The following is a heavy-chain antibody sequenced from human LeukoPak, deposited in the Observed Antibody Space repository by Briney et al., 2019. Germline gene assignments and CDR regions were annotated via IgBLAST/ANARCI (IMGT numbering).Heavy chain of an antibody. J-gene: IGHJ5*02. Sequence: SETLSLTCTVSGYSISSGYYWGWIRQPPGKGLEWIGSIYHSGSTYYNPSLKSRVTISVDTSKNQFSLKLSSVTAADTAVYYCARALNGVGLGPWGQGTLVTVSS. CDR3: ARALNGVGLGP. CDR1: GYSISSGYY. CDR2: IYHSGST. D-gene: IGHD2-8*01. V-gene: IGHV4-38-2*02.